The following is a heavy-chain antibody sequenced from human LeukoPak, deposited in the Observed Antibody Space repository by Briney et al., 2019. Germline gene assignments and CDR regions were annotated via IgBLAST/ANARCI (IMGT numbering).Heavy chain of an antibody. Sequence: GGSLRLSCAASGFTFSNAWMSWVRQAPGKGLEWVGRIKSKTDGGTTDYAAPVKGRFTISRDDSKNTLYLQMNSLKTEDTAVYYCTTVFYSSSWYFDYWGQGTLVTVSS. CDR3: TTVFYSSSWYFDY. CDR2: IKSKTDGGTT. J-gene: IGHJ4*02. V-gene: IGHV3-15*01. CDR1: GFTFSNAW. D-gene: IGHD6-13*01.